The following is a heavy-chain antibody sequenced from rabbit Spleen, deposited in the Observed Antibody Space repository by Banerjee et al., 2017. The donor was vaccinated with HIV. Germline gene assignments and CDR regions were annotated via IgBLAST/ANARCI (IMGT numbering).Heavy chain of an antibody. V-gene: IGHV1S40*01. D-gene: IGHD4-1*01. CDR1: GFTLNNYW. CDR3: ARDLAGVIGWNFNL. J-gene: IGHJ4*01. CDR2: INTATGKA. Sequence: QSLEESGGDLVKPGASLTLTCTASGFTLNNYWICWVRQAPGKGLEWIACINTATGKAVYATWAKGRFTISKTSSTTVTLQMTSLTAADTATYFCARDLAGVIGWNFNLWGQGTLVTVS.